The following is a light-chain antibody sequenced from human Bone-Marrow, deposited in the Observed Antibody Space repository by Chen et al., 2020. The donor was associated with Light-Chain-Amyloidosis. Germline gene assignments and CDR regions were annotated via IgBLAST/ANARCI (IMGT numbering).Light chain of an antibody. Sequence: SSELTQPPSVSVSPGQTASITCSGDDFPTKYAYWYQQKPGQAPVLVIHRDTERPSGISERFSGSSSGTTATLTISGVQAEDEADYHCQSADSSGTYEVIFGGGTKLTVL. CDR3: QSADSSGTYEVI. J-gene: IGLJ2*01. CDR2: RDT. V-gene: IGLV3-25*03. CDR1: DFPTKY.